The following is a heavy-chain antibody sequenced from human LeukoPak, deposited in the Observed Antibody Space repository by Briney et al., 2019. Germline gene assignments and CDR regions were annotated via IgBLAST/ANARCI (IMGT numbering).Heavy chain of an antibody. CDR2: IYYSGST. V-gene: IGHV4-30-4*01. CDR1: GGSISSGVYY. Sequence: PSQTLSLTCTVSGGSISSGVYYWSWIRQPPGKGLEWIGYIYYSGSTYYNPSLKSRVTISVDTSKNQFSLKLSSVTAADTAVYYCARDLAGGDYGMDVWGQGTTVTVSS. D-gene: IGHD3-10*01. J-gene: IGHJ6*02. CDR3: ARDLAGGDYGMDV.